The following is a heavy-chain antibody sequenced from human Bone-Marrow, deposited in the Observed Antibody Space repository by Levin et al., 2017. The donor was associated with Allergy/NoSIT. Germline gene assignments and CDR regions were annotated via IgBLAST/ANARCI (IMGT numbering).Heavy chain of an antibody. CDR3: ARSPYTSSWYPVSYFQH. Sequence: SETLSLTCTVSGGSIGSSNYYWGWIRQPPGKGLEWIGTIYYSGGTYYNPSLKSRVTISVDTSKNQFSLRLSSVTAADTAVYYCARSPYTSSWYPVSYFQHWGQGTLVTVSS. V-gene: IGHV4-39*07. CDR1: GGSIGSSNYY. CDR2: IYYSGGT. D-gene: IGHD6-13*01. J-gene: IGHJ1*01.